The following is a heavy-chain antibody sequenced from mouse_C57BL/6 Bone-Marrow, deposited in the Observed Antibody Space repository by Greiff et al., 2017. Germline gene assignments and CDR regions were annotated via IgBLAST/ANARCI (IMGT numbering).Heavy chain of an antibody. CDR2: IYPRSGNT. V-gene: IGHV1-81*01. Sequence: VQLQQSDAELVKPGASVKLSCKASGYTFTSYGISWVKQGTGQGLEWIGEIYPRSGNTYYNEKFKGKATLTADKSSSTAYMELRSLTSEDSAVYFCARFESWFAYWGQGTLVTVSA. J-gene: IGHJ3*01. CDR1: GYTFTSYG. CDR3: ARFESWFAY.